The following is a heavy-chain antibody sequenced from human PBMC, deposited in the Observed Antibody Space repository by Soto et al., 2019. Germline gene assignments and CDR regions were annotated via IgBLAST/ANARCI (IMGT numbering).Heavy chain of an antibody. Sequence: SETLSLTCTVSGGSISSYYWSWIRQPPGKGLEWIGYIYYSGSTNYNPSLKSRDNISEDTSKNQFSLKLSSVTAADTAVYYCARHQRSGWYLSDYWGQGTLVTVSS. V-gene: IGHV4-59*08. D-gene: IGHD6-19*01. CDR1: GGSISSYY. CDR2: IYYSGST. CDR3: ARHQRSGWYLSDY. J-gene: IGHJ4*02.